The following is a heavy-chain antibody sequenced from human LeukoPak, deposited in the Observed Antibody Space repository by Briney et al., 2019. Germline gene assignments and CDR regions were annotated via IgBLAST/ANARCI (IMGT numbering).Heavy chain of an antibody. CDR2: IYYSGST. CDR1: GGSISSYY. D-gene: IGHD3-22*01. J-gene: IGHJ4*02. CDR3: ARHNIYDSGGYRFDY. V-gene: IGHV4-59*01. Sequence: PSETLSLTCTVSGGSISSYYWNWIRQPPGKGLEWIGHIYYSGSTNYNPSLKSRVTISVDTSKNQFSLKLSSVTAADTAVYYCARHNIYDSGGYRFDYWGQGTLVTVSS.